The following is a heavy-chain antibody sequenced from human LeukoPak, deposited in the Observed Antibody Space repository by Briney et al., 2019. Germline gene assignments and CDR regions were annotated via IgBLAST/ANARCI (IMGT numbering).Heavy chain of an antibody. CDR2: IFYSGGT. CDR1: GDSIISGGYY. Sequence: KPSQTLSLTCSVSGDSIISGGYYWSWIRQHPGKGLEWIGYIFYSGGTHYNPSLKSRVTISVDTSKNQFSLKVNSVTAADTAVYYCAREYVGPYHGDPRYFDYWGQGTLVTVSS. V-gene: IGHV4-31*02. J-gene: IGHJ4*02. CDR3: AREYVGPYHGDPRYFDY. D-gene: IGHD4-17*01.